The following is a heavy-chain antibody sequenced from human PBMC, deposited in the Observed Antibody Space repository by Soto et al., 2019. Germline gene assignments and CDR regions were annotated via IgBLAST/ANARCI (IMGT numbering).Heavy chain of an antibody. D-gene: IGHD2-2*01. J-gene: IGHJ5*02. CDR2: IIPIFGTT. V-gene: IGHV1-69*01. CDR1: GGTFSSYI. CDR3: ASDRVLPGATPHWFDP. Sequence: QVQLVQSGAEVRKPGSSVKVSCKASGGTFSSYIISWVRQAPGQGLEWMGEIIPIFGTTNYAQKFQGRVTVTADESTRPAYMELSSLRSEDTAGYYCASDRVLPGATPHWFDPWGQGTLVTVSS.